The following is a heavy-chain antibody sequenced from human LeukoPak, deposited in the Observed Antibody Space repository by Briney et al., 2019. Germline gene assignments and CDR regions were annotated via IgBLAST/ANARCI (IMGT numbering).Heavy chain of an antibody. V-gene: IGHV3-30*02. D-gene: IGHD1-26*01. Sequence: GGSLRLSRAASGFTFSTYGMHWVRQAPCKGLEWVAFIRYEGSNKYYSDSVKGRFTISRDNSKNTLYLQMNSLRAEDTALYYCAKDGGTYFDYWGQGILVTVSS. CDR3: AKDGGTYFDY. J-gene: IGHJ4*02. CDR1: GFTFSTYG. CDR2: IRYEGSNK.